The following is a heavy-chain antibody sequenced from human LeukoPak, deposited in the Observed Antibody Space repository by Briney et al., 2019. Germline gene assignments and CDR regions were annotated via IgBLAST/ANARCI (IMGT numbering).Heavy chain of an antibody. CDR3: ARGSQN. CDR1: GGSISSNRYN. J-gene: IGHJ4*02. V-gene: IGHV4-39*07. Sequence: SETLSLTCTVSGGSISSNRYNWAWIRQSPGKGLEWIGSIFHRGTTYYNPSLKSRVTISVDTSKNQFSLKLSSVTAADTAVYYCARGSQNWGQGTLVTVSS. CDR2: IFHRGTT.